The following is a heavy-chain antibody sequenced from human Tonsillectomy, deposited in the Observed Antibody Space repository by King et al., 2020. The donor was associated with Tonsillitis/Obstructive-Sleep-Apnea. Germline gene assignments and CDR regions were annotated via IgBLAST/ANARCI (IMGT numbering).Heavy chain of an antibody. V-gene: IGHV3-23*04. CDR3: AKDFAAVTGDPGS. CDR1: GFTFSTYA. Sequence: VQLVESGGGLVQPGGSLRLSCVASGFTFSTYAMTWVRQASGKGPEWVSGISGSNVGTYYADSVKGRFTISRVNSKNPLYLQMNSLRADDTALYYCAKDFAAVTGDPGSWGQGTLVTVSS. J-gene: IGHJ5*02. D-gene: IGHD6-19*01. CDR2: ISGSNVGT.